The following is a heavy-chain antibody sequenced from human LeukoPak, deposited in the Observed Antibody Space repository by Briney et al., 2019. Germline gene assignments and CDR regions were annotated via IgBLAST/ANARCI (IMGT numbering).Heavy chain of an antibody. CDR1: RFSFSSSS. V-gene: IGHV3-21*01. Sequence: GGSLRLSCSAARFSFSSSSMKWVRQTPGKGLEWVSSISYSSSYINYADSVKGRFTVSRDNAKNSLYLQMNSLRAEDTAVYYCARDPSVGGYFDYWGQGTLVTVSS. D-gene: IGHD2-8*02. CDR2: ISYSSSYI. CDR3: ARDPSVGGYFDY. J-gene: IGHJ4*02.